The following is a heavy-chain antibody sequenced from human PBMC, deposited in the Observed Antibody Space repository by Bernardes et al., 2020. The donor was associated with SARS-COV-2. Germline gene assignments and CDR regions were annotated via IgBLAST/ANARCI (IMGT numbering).Heavy chain of an antibody. CDR1: GGSVSRYY. CDR2: IYYSGST. V-gene: IGHV4-59*02. J-gene: IGHJ6*02. D-gene: IGHD2-21*02. CDR3: ASIQGVTYYYGMDV. Sequence: ATLSRTGTVSGGSVSRYYWRWIRPPPGKGLEWLGYIYYSGSTNYNPSLKSRVTISVDTSKNQFSLKLSSVTAADTAVYYCASIQGVTYYYGMDVWGQGTTVTVSS.